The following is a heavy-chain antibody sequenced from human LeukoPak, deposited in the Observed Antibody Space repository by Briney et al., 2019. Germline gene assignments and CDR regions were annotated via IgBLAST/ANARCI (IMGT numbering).Heavy chain of an antibody. V-gene: IGHV5-51*01. CDR1: GYSFTSYW. Sequence: GESLKISCKGSGYSFTSYWIGCVRQMPGKGLEWMGIIYPGDSDTRYSPSFQGQVTISADKSISTAYLQWSSLKASDTAMYYCARQLAAAGTGRRNYYYYGMDVWGQGTTVTVSS. J-gene: IGHJ6*02. D-gene: IGHD6-13*01. CDR2: IYPGDSDT. CDR3: ARQLAAAGTGRRNYYYYGMDV.